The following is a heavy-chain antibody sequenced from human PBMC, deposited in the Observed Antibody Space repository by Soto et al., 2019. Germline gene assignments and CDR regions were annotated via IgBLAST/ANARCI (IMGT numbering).Heavy chain of an antibody. CDR2: VIPILGTA. J-gene: IGHJ4*02. CDR1: GGSLRNSV. V-gene: IGHV1-69*01. CDR3: ARLGHPGH. Sequence: QVQLVQSGAEVKKPGSSVKVSCTASGGSLRNSVISWVRQAPAQRLEWMGGVIPILGTANYAQKFQGRVTTTADEATSTAYMDLSSLSPDDTAVYYCARLGHPGHWGPGTRVIVSS.